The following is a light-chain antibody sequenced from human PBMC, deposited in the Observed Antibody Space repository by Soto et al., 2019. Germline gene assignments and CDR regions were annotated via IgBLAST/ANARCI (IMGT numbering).Light chain of an antibody. CDR2: AAS. V-gene: IGKV1-27*01. Sequence: DIQMTQSPSSLSASVGDRVTITCRASQGISNYLAWYQQKPGKVPKLLIYAASTLPSEAPSRFSGSGSGTDFTLSISSLQPADVATYFCQKYNCSPLTFGGGTKVEIK. J-gene: IGKJ4*01. CDR3: QKYNCSPLT. CDR1: QGISNY.